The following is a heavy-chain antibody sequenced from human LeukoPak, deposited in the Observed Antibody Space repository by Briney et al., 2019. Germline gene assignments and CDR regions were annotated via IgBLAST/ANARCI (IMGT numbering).Heavy chain of an antibody. CDR2: IYYSGST. J-gene: IGHJ4*02. CDR1: GGSISSSSYY. V-gene: IGHV4-39*01. Sequence: PSETLSLTCTVSGGSISSSSYYWGWIRQPPGKGLEWIGSIYYSGSTYYNPSLKSRVTISVDTSKNQFSLKLSSVTAADTAVYYCASRSSSWYLGGFDYWGQGTLVTVSS. D-gene: IGHD6-13*01. CDR3: ASRSSSWYLGGFDY.